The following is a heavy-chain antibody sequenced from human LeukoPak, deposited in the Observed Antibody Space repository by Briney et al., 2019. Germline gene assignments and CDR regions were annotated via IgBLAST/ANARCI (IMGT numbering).Heavy chain of an antibody. Sequence: GGSLRLSCAASGFTFSSYGMHWVRQAPGKGLEWVAVISYDGSNKYYTDSVKGRFTISRDNSKNTLYLQMNSLRAEDTAVYYCAKDLTIFGVVSRNYYGMDVWGQGTTVTVSS. CDR1: GFTFSSYG. V-gene: IGHV3-30*18. J-gene: IGHJ6*02. CDR3: AKDLTIFGVVSRNYYGMDV. CDR2: ISYDGSNK. D-gene: IGHD3-3*01.